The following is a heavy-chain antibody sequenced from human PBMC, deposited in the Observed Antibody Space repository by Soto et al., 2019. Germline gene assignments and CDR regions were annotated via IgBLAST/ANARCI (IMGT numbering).Heavy chain of an antibody. J-gene: IGHJ4*02. V-gene: IGHV3-9*01. CDR1: GFTFDDYA. Sequence: GGSLRLSCAASGFTFDDYAMHWVRQAPGKGLEWVSSISWNSGSIAYADSVKGRFTISRDNAKNSLFLQMSSLRPEDTALYYCAKALDYDSSGYYYFDYWGQGTLVTSP. CDR2: ISWNSGSI. D-gene: IGHD3-22*01. CDR3: AKALDYDSSGYYYFDY.